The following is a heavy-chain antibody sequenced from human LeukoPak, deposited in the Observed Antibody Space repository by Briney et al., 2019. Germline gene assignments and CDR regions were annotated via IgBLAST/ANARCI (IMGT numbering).Heavy chain of an antibody. CDR3: ARAPPYYESNTLSQSAFDM. Sequence: SETLSLTCTVSGGSISSSSYYWGWIRQPPGKGLEWIGSIYYSGSTYYNPSLKSRVTISVDTSKKNVFLRLTSVTAADTAVYYCARAPPYYESNTLSQSAFDMWGQGTMVAVSS. CDR1: GGSISSSSYY. D-gene: IGHD3-22*01. J-gene: IGHJ3*02. V-gene: IGHV4-39*07. CDR2: IYYSGST.